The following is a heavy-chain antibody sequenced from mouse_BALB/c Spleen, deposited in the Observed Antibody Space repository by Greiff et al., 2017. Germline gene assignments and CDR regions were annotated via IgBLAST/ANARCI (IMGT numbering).Heavy chain of an antibody. J-gene: IGHJ2*01. CDR2: IYPYNGGT. CDR3: ARRTTVVAPYFDY. CDR1: GYTFTDYN. V-gene: IGHV1S29*02. Sequence: EVKLVESGPELVKPGASVKISCKASGYTFTDYNMHWVKQSHGKSLEWIGYIYPYNGGTGYNQKFKSKATLTVDNSSSTAYMELRSLTSEDSAVYYCARRTTVVAPYFDYWGQGTTLTVSS. D-gene: IGHD1-1*01.